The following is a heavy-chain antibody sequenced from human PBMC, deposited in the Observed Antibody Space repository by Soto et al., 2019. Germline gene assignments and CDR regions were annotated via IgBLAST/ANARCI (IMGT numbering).Heavy chain of an antibody. Sequence: PGGSLRLSCTSSGFTVSSNYMSWVRQAPGKGLEWVSVIYSGGSTYYADSVKGRFTISRDNSKNTLYLQMNSLRAEDTAVYYCARDSGIAVAGKTNYYYYGMDVWGQGTTVTVSS. CDR2: IYSGGST. CDR3: ARDSGIAVAGKTNYYYYGMDV. V-gene: IGHV3-66*01. J-gene: IGHJ6*02. D-gene: IGHD6-19*01. CDR1: GFTVSSNY.